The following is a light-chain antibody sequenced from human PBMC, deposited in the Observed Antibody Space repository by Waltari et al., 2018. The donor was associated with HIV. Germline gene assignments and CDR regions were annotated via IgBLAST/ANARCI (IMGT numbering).Light chain of an antibody. CDR2: KAS. CDR1: QSISSW. V-gene: IGKV1-5*03. Sequence: DIHMTQSPSTLSTSVGDIVTITCRASQSISSWLAWYHQKPGKDPELLIYKASSLESVVASSVRGGVSVTQLTLSISILQPDYFATYFCLQYNSYPLTFGQGTKVEIK. CDR3: LQYNSYPLT. J-gene: IGKJ1*01.